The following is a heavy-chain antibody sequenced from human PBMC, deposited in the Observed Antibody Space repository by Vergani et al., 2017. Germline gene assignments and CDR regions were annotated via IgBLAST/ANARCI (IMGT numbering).Heavy chain of an antibody. D-gene: IGHD3-22*01. J-gene: IGHJ4*02. CDR2: ISWDGGST. V-gene: IGHV3-43*01. CDR3: AKGPSFYDNSDPPGD. CDR1: GFTFDDYT. Sequence: EVQLVESGGVVVQPGGSLRLSCAASGFTFDDYTMHWVRQAPGKGLEWVSLISWDGGSTYYADSVKGRFTISRDNSKNSLYLQMDSLRAEDTAVYYCAKGPSFYDNSDPPGDWGQGTLVTVSS.